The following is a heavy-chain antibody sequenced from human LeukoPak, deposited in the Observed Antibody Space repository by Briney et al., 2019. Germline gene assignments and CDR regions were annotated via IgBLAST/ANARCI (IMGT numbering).Heavy chain of an antibody. J-gene: IGHJ4*02. CDR2: ISYDGSNK. CDR3: ARGGGIYSGYEACFDY. D-gene: IGHD5-12*01. Sequence: PGGSLRLSCAASGFTFSSYAMHWVRQAPGKGLEWVAVISYDGSNKYYADSVKGRFTISRDNSKNTLYLQMNSLRAEDTAVYYCARGGGIYSGYEACFDYWGQGTLVTVSS. CDR1: GFTFSSYA. V-gene: IGHV3-30-3*01.